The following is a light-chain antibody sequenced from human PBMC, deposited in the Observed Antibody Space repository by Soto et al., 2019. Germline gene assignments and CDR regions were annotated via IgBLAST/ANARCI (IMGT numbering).Light chain of an antibody. V-gene: IGKV3-20*01. Sequence: VMTQSAAPLSVSPGDRATLSWRASQSVSSTSLAWYQQKNGQAPRLVIYGASTRATGIPDRFSGSGYGTDVNLTLSRVEPADFALYYCQQYGTSLWTFGQGTKVDIK. CDR1: QSVSSTS. CDR2: GAS. J-gene: IGKJ1*01. CDR3: QQYGTSLWT.